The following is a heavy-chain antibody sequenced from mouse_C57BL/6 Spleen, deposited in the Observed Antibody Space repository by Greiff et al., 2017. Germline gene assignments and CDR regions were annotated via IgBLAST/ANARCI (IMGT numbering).Heavy chain of an antibody. Sequence: VQLKESGGGLVKPGGSLKLSCAASGFTFSSYAMSWVRQTPEKRLEWVATISDGGSYTYYPDNVKGRFTISRDNAKNNLYLQMSHLKSEDTAMYYCARESMVTTEYYYAMDYWGQGTSVTVSS. J-gene: IGHJ4*01. V-gene: IGHV5-4*01. CDR2: ISDGGSYT. CDR3: ARESMVTTEYYYAMDY. D-gene: IGHD2-2*01. CDR1: GFTFSSYA.